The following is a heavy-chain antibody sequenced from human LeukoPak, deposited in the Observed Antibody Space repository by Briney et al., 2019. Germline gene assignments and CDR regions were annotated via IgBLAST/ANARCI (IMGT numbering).Heavy chain of an antibody. Sequence: ASVKVSCKASGYTFTGYYMHWVRQAPGQGLEWMGWINPNSGGTNYAQKFQGRVTMTRDTSISTAYMELSRLRPDDTAVYYCARGGGDFWSGYYHFDYWGQGTLVTVSS. CDR2: INPNSGGT. CDR1: GYTFTGYY. D-gene: IGHD3-3*01. V-gene: IGHV1-2*02. CDR3: ARGGGDFWSGYYHFDY. J-gene: IGHJ4*02.